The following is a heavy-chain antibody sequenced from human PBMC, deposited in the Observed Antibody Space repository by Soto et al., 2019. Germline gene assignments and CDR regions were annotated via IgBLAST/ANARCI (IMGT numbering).Heavy chain of an antibody. CDR1: GDTFSDYT. V-gene: IGHV1-69*01. CDR3: ARGKDGSDYSFDS. J-gene: IGHJ4*02. CDR2: IVPIFGKP. D-gene: IGHD3-22*01. Sequence: HVQLVQSGAEVTKPGSSVQVSCKASGDTFSDYTISWVRQAPGQGLEWMGGIVPIFGKPTYTQKLQGRVTITADESTTTAYMELSSLRSEDTAVYYFARGKDGSDYSFDSWGQGTLVTVSS.